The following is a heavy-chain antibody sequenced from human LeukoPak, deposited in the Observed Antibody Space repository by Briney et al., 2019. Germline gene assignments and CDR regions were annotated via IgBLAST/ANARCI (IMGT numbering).Heavy chain of an antibody. CDR3: ASGARSPYYFDY. Sequence: PSETLSLTCTVSGVSISSYYWSWIRQPPGKGLEWIGYIYYSGSTNYNPSLKSRVTISVDTSKNQFSLKLSSVTAADTAVYYCASGARSPYYFDYWGQGTLVTVSS. CDR2: IYYSGST. D-gene: IGHD1-26*01. J-gene: IGHJ4*02. V-gene: IGHV4-59*01. CDR1: GVSISSYY.